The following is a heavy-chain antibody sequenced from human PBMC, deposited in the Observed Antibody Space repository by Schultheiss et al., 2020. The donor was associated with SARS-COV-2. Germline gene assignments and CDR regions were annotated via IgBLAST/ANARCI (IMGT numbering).Heavy chain of an antibody. Sequence: SETLSLTCTVSGGSISSSSYYWGWIRQPPGKGLEWIGSIYYSGSTYYNPSLKSRVTISVDTSKNQFSLKLSSVTAADTAVYYCARSSGYYYGSGREGSAYWGQGTLVTVSS. J-gene: IGHJ4*02. D-gene: IGHD3-10*01. CDR3: ARSSGYYYGSGREGSAY. V-gene: IGHV4-39*07. CDR2: IYYSGST. CDR1: GGSISSSSYY.